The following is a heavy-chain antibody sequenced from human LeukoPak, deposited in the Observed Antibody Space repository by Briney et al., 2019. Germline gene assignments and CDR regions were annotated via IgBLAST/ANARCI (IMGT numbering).Heavy chain of an antibody. J-gene: IGHJ4*02. V-gene: IGHV3-74*01. Sequence: GASLRLSCAASGFIFRTYWMHWVRQAPGKGLVWISRITGDGSSTSYADSVKGRFAISRDNAKNTVYLQMNSLRAEDTAVYYCARDSGYSFDSWGQGTLVTVSS. CDR3: ARDSGYSFDS. CDR2: ITGDGSST. CDR1: GFIFRTYW. D-gene: IGHD5-18*01.